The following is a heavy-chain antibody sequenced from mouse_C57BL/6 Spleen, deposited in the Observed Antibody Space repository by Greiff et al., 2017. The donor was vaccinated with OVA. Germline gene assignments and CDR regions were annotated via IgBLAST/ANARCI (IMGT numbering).Heavy chain of an antibody. V-gene: IGHV1-69*01. CDR3: ARERYFDV. CDR2: IDPSDSYT. CDR1: GYTFTSYW. J-gene: IGHJ1*03. Sequence: VQLQQPGAELVMPGASVKLSCKASGYTFTSYWMHWVKQRPGQGLEWIGEIDPSDSYTNYNQKFKDKSTLTVDKSSSTAYMQLSSLTSEDSAVYYCARERYFDVWGTGTTVTVSS.